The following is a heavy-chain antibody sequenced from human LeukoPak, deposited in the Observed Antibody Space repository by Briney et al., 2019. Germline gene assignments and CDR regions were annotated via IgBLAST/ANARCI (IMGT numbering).Heavy chain of an antibody. CDR2: ISSNGLST. J-gene: IGHJ4*01. CDR3: ARSTEGTTHFVY. D-gene: IGHD1-26*01. CDR1: EFIFSDYE. V-gene: IGHV3-64*01. Sequence: GGSLRLSCATCEFIFSDYEMHWVRQTPGKGLEYVSGISSNGLSTFYAMSVKGRFTISRDNSKKNLYLQMGSLKTDDMAVYYCARSTEGTTHFVYWGHGTLVTVSS.